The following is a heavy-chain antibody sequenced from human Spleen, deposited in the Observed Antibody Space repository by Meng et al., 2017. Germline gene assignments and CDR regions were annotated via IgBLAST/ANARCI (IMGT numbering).Heavy chain of an antibody. V-gene: IGHV1-69*01. CDR3: ARIQYGSGSYYSDY. CDR2: IIPIFGTA. CDR1: GGTFSSYA. Sequence: QVQLGQAGAEGKKPGSSLKVSCKASGGTFSSYAISWVRQDPGQGLEWMGGIIPIFGTANYAQKFQGRVTITADESTSTAYMELSSLRSEDTAVYYCARIQYGSGSYYSDYWGQGTLVTVSS. J-gene: IGHJ4*02. D-gene: IGHD3-10*01.